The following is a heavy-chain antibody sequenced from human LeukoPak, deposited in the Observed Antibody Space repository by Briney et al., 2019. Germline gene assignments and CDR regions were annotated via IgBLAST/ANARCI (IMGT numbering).Heavy chain of an antibody. Sequence: ASVKVSCMASGYTFTGYYMRWVRQAPGQGLEWMGWINPNSGGTNYAQKFQGRVTMTRDTSISTAYMELSRLRSDDTAVYYCARDRTRTGYSSGWYHDHWGQGTLVTVSS. V-gene: IGHV1-2*02. CDR2: INPNSGGT. J-gene: IGHJ4*02. CDR3: ARDRTRTGYSSGWYHDH. D-gene: IGHD6-19*01. CDR1: GYTFTGYY.